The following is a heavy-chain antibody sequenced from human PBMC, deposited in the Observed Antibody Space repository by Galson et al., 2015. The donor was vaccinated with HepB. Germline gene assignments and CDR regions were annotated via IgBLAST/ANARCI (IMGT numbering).Heavy chain of an antibody. CDR2: IQRDGSEK. J-gene: IGHJ4*02. Sequence: SLRLSCAASGFTFSNYWMTWVRQAPGKGLEWVANIQRDGSEKYYVDSVKGRFTISRDNAKNSLYLQMNSLRAGDTAIYYCAKKGCTRTNCYCNCWSQGTLVTVSS. CDR3: AKKGCTRTNCYCNC. V-gene: IGHV3-7*03. D-gene: IGHD2/OR15-2a*01. CDR1: GFTFSNYW.